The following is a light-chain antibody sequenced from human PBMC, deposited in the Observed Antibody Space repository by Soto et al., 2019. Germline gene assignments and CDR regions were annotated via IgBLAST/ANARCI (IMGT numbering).Light chain of an antibody. J-gene: IGLJ3*02. Sequence: QSVLTQSPSASASLGASVKLTCTLSSGHSSYAIAWHQQQPEKGPRYLMKLNSDGSHSKGDGIPDRFSGSSSGAERYLTISSLQSEDEADYYCQTWGTGIPVFGGRTKLTVL. CDR3: QTWGTGIPV. CDR1: SGHSSYA. CDR2: LNSDGSH. V-gene: IGLV4-69*01.